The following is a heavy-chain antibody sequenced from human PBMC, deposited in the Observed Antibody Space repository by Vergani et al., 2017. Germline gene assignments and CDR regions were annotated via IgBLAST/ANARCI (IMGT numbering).Heavy chain of an antibody. V-gene: IGHV3-15*01. CDR3: TTGRERPWELLRFDY. J-gene: IGHJ4*02. CDR2: IKSKTDGGTT. D-gene: IGHD1-26*01. CDR1: GFTFSNAW. Sequence: EVQLVESGGGLVKPGGSLRLSCAASGFTFSNAWMSWVRQAPGKGLEWVGRIKSKTDGGTTDYAAPVKGRFTISRDDSKNTLYLQMNSLKTEDTAVYYCTTGRERPWELLRFDYWGQGTLVTVSS.